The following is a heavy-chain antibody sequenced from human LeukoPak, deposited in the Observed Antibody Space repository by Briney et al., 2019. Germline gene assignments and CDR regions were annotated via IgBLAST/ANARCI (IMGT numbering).Heavy chain of an antibody. V-gene: IGHV4-34*01. Sequence: SETLSLTCTVYGVSFTGYYWSWIRQPPGKGLEWIGEITHSGSTNYYPSLKSRVTISVDTSKNQFSLNLSSVTAADTAVYYCARDKGTSYLSSFDYWGQGTLVTVSS. CDR3: ARDKGTSYLSSFDY. J-gene: IGHJ4*02. CDR1: GVSFTGYY. D-gene: IGHD6-6*01. CDR2: ITHSGST.